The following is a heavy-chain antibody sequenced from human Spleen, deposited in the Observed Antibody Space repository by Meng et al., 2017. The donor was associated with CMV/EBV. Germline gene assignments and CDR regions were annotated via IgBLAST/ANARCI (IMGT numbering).Heavy chain of an antibody. CDR3: ARDTRTYGGSLDAFDI. CDR2: ISAYNGNT. V-gene: IGHV1-18*01. D-gene: IGHD4-23*01. Sequence: ASVKVSCKASGSTFSSFAVSWVRQAPGQGLEWMGWISAYNGNTNYAQKLQGRVTMTTDTSTSTAYMELRSLRSDDTAVYYCARDTRTYGGSLDAFDIWGQGTMVTVSS. CDR1: GSTFSSFA. J-gene: IGHJ3*02.